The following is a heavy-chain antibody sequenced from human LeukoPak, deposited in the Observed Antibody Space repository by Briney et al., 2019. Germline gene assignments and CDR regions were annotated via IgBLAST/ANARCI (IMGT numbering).Heavy chain of an antibody. V-gene: IGHV4-38-2*02. CDR3: ASHSSTTNFDY. J-gene: IGHJ4*02. Sequence: SETLSLTCTVSGYSISSGYYWGWIRQPPGKGLEWIGSIYYSGSTYYNPSLKSRVTISVDTSKNQFSLKLSSVTAADTAVYYCASHSSTTNFDYWGQGTLVTVSS. CDR2: IYYSGST. CDR1: GYSISSGYY. D-gene: IGHD1-26*01.